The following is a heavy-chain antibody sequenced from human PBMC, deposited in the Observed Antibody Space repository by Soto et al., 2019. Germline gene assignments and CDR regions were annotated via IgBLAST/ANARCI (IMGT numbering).Heavy chain of an antibody. V-gene: IGHV3-30-3*01. CDR2: ISYDGSNK. Sequence: QVQLVESGGGVVQPGRSLRLSCAASGFTFSSYAMHWVRQAPGKGLEWVAVISYDGSNKYYADSVKGRFTISRDNSKNTQYPQMNSLGDEDTAVYFCASVLGATGTFDYWGQGTLVTVSS. J-gene: IGHJ4*02. D-gene: IGHD1-26*01. CDR3: ASVLGATGTFDY. CDR1: GFTFSSYA.